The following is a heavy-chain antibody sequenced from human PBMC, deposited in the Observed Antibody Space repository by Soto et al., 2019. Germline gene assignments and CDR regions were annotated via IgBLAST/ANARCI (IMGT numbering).Heavy chain of an antibody. D-gene: IGHD3-22*01. Sequence: QVQLVQSGAEVKKPGASVKVSCKASGYTFTSYGISWVRQAPGQGLEWMGWISAYNGNTNYAQKLQGRVTMTTDTSTSTPYMELRSLRSDDTAVYYCARDGRSGYHHRRGFDDWGQGTLVTVSS. CDR2: ISAYNGNT. V-gene: IGHV1-18*01. CDR3: ARDGRSGYHHRRGFDD. CDR1: GYTFTSYG. J-gene: IGHJ4*02.